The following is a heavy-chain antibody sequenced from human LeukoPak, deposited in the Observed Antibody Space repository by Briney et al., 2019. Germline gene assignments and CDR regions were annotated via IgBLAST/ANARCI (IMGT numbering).Heavy chain of an antibody. CDR3: ARVPTKLPRGGWFDP. V-gene: IGHV1-18*01. Sequence: ASVKVSCKASGYTFTSYGISWVRQAPGQGLEWMGWISAYNGNTNYAQKLQGRVTMTTDTSTSTAYMELRSLRSDDTAVYYCARVPTKLPRGGWFDPWGQGTLVTVSS. CDR1: GYTFTSYG. D-gene: IGHD3-10*01. CDR2: ISAYNGNT. J-gene: IGHJ5*02.